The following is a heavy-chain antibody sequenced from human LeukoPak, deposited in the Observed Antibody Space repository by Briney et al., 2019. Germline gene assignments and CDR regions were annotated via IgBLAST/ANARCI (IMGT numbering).Heavy chain of an antibody. CDR1: GYTFTNYP. CDR2: INTVDGDT. J-gene: IGHJ4*02. D-gene: IGHD2-2*01. V-gene: IGHV1-3*04. Sequence: ASVKVSCKASGYTFTNYPLHWVRQAPGQRLEWMGWINTVDGDTRYSQKFQGRVTITTDTSASTVYMDLSSLRSEDTAVYHCARGYCTTASCQFFFDFWGQGTLVTVSS. CDR3: ARGYCTTASCQFFFDF.